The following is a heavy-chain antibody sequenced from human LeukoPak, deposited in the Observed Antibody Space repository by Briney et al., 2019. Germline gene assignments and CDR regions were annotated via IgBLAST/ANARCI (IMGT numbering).Heavy chain of an antibody. J-gene: IGHJ5*02. D-gene: IGHD5-18*01. CDR1: GGSFSGYY. Sequence: SETLSLTCAVYGGSFSGYYWSWIRQPPGKGLEWIGEINHSGSTNYNPSLKSRVTISVDTSKNQFSLKLSSVTAADTAVYYCARGYSYGYLSWFDPWGQGTLVTVSS. CDR2: INHSGST. CDR3: ARGYSYGYLSWFDP. V-gene: IGHV4-34*01.